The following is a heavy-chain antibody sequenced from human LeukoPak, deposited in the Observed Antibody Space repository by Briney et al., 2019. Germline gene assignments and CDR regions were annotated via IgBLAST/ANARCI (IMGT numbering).Heavy chain of an antibody. V-gene: IGHV3-7*01. CDR2: IKQDGSEK. CDR3: ARDPSRGKSDY. Sequence: PGGSLRLSCAASGFTSSSYWMSWVRQAPGKGLEWVANIKQDGSEKYYVDSVKGRFTISRDNAKNSLYLQMNSLRAEDTAVYYCARDPSRGKSDYWGQGTLVTVSS. J-gene: IGHJ4*02. CDR1: GFTSSSYW.